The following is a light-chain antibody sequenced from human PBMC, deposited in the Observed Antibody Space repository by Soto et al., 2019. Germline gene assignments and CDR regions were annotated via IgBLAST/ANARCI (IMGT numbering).Light chain of an antibody. CDR3: QSYDSSLSACV. J-gene: IGLJ1*01. Sequence: VVAQPPSMSWGPRQRANHYSTGNSSNFGAGYDVHWYQQLPGTAPKLLIYGNSNRPSGAPDRFSGSKSGTSASLAITGLQAEDEADYYCQSYDSSLSACVFGTGTKVPVL. CDR2: GNS. CDR1: SSNFGAGYD. V-gene: IGLV1-40*01.